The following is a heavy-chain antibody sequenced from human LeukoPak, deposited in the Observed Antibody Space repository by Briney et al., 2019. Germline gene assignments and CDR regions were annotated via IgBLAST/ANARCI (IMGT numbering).Heavy chain of an antibody. D-gene: IGHD3-10*01. CDR1: GGTFSSYA. CDR3: ARGGPMVRGVHDYYYYMDV. J-gene: IGHJ6*03. CDR2: IIPIFGTA. V-gene: IGHV1-69*13. Sequence: ASVKVSCKASGGTFSSYAISWVRQAPGQGLEWMGGIIPIFGTANYAQKFQGRVTITADESTSTAYMELSSLRSEDTAVYYCARGGPMVRGVHDYYYYMDVWGKGTTVTISS.